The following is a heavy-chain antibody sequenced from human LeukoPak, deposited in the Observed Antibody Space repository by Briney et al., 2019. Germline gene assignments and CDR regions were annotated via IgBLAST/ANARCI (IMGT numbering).Heavy chain of an antibody. CDR3: ARDPSNTSGWSPYFDY. V-gene: IGHV1-18*04. Sequence: ASVKVSCKASGYTFNKHGITWVRQAPGQGLEWMGWISAYNGDTKYVQKFQGRVTLTNDTPASTAYMELRSLRSDDTAVYYCARDPSNTSGWSPYFDYWGQGALVTVSS. D-gene: IGHD6-19*01. CDR1: GYTFNKHG. CDR2: ISAYNGDT. J-gene: IGHJ4*02.